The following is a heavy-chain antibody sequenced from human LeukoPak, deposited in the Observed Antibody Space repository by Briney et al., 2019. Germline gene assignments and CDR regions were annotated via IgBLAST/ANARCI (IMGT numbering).Heavy chain of an antibody. V-gene: IGHV4-59*01. J-gene: IGHJ4*02. D-gene: IGHD2-21*02. CDR1: SDSISGYY. CDR3: ARGRDDSGYFYLDF. Sequence: PSETLSLTCTVSSDSISGYYWSWIRQHPGKGLEWIGSIYSTGSTDYNPSLKSRITISVDRSMNQFPLRLSSVTAADTAVYYCARGRDDSGYFYLDFWGQGTLVTVSS. CDR2: IYSTGST.